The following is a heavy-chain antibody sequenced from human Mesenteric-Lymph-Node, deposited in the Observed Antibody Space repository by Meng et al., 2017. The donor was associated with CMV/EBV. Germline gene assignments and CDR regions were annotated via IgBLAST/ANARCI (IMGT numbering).Heavy chain of an antibody. CDR3: ARDTTVTTVPMAFDY. Sequence: SGFTFSSYWMHWVRQAPGKGLVWVSRINSDGSSTSYADSVKGRFTISRDNAKNTLYLQMNSLRAEDTAVYYCARDTTVTTVPMAFDYWGQGTLVTVSS. D-gene: IGHD4-17*01. CDR2: INSDGSST. CDR1: GFTFSSYW. J-gene: IGHJ4*02. V-gene: IGHV3-74*01.